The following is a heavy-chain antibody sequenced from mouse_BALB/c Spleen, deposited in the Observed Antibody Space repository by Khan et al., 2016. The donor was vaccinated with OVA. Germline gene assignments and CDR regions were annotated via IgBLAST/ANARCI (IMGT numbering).Heavy chain of an antibody. CDR1: GFSLTSYG. Sequence: QVQLKQSGPGLVAPSQSLSLTCTVSGFSLTSYGVHWVRQPPGKGLEWLGVIWAGGSTNYKSALMSRLSISKDNSKSQVFLKMNSLQTDDTAMYYCARLEDIWGQGTTLTVSS. CDR3: ARLEDI. V-gene: IGHV2-9*02. D-gene: IGHD1-3*01. J-gene: IGHJ2*01. CDR2: IWAGGST.